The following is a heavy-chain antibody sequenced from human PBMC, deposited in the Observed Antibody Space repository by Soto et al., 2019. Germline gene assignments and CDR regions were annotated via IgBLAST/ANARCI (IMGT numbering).Heavy chain of an antibody. CDR3: ATREAVYDYVCGGYRYKSRIDV. V-gene: IGHV1-69*13. Sequence: ASVKVSCKASGGTFSSYAISWVRQAPGQGLEWMGGIIPIFGTANYAQKFQGRVTITADESTSTAYMELSSLRSEDMAVYYCATREAVYDYVCGGYRYKSRIDVWGQGNTVTV. J-gene: IGHJ6*02. CDR1: GGTFSSYA. CDR2: IIPIFGTA. D-gene: IGHD3-16*02.